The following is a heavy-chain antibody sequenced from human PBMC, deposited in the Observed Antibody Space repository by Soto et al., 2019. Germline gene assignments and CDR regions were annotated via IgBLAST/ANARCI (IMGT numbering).Heavy chain of an antibody. D-gene: IGHD2-2*01. Sequence: PGGSLRLSCAASGFTFSTYAMAWVRQAPGKGLEWVSVVSYSGRNTDYADPVKGRFTISRDNSKNTLSLQMNSLRAEDTAVYYCARDYLVVPHRVIDYWGQGTLVTVSS. J-gene: IGHJ4*02. CDR1: GFTFSTYA. CDR2: VSYSGRNT. CDR3: ARDYLVVPHRVIDY. V-gene: IGHV3-23*01.